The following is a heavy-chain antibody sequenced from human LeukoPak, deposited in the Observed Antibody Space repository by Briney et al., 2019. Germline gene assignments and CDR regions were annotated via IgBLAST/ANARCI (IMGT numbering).Heavy chain of an antibody. CDR1: GGSISSDC. Sequence: SETLSLTCTVSGGSISSDCWSWIRQPPGKGLEWIGYIYYSGSTKYNPSLKSRVTISVDTSKNQFSLKLRSVTAADTAVYYCARRRWLQLGGFDYWGQGTLVTVSS. CDR3: ARRRWLQLGGFDY. CDR2: IYYSGST. J-gene: IGHJ4*02. D-gene: IGHD5-24*01. V-gene: IGHV4-59*12.